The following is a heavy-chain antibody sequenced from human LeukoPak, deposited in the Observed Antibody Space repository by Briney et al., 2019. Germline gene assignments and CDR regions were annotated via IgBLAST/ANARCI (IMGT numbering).Heavy chain of an antibody. CDR1: GGSISSYY. CDR3: ARRQWLGDYFDY. D-gene: IGHD6-19*01. Sequence: KTSETLSLTCTVSGGSISSYYWSWIRQPPGKGLEWIGYIYYSGSTNYNPSLKSRVTISVDTSKNQFSLKLSSVTAADTAVYYCARRQWLGDYFDYWGQGTLVTVSS. J-gene: IGHJ4*02. V-gene: IGHV4-59*08. CDR2: IYYSGST.